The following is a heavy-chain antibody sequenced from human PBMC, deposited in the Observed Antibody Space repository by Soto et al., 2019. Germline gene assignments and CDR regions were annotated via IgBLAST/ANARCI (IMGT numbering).Heavy chain of an antibody. D-gene: IGHD3-16*01. CDR2: ISGSGGRS. CDR3: AKAYFVWSSEQPYYFDY. Sequence: EVQLLDSGGGWVQPGGSLRLSCAASGFTLSNYAMTWVRQGPGKGLEWVSGISGSGGRSYYADSVKGRFTISRDNSKSTLYLQMNSLRAEDTAVYYCAKAYFVWSSEQPYYFDYWGQGTLVTVSS. V-gene: IGHV3-23*01. CDR1: GFTLSNYA. J-gene: IGHJ4*02.